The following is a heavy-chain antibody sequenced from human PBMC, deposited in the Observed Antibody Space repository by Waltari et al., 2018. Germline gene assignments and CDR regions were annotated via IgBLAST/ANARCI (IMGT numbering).Heavy chain of an antibody. J-gene: IGHJ6*02. CDR1: GGSISSYY. D-gene: IGHD3-10*01. CDR3: ARGALSIYGSGSYYRYGMDV. CDR2: IYYSGST. Sequence: QVQLQESGPGLVKPSETLSLTCTVSGGSISSYYWSWIRQPPGQGLEWIGYIYYSGSTNYNPSLKSRVTISVDTSKNQFSLKLSSVTAADTAVYYCARGALSIYGSGSYYRYGMDVWGQGTTVTVSS. V-gene: IGHV4-59*01.